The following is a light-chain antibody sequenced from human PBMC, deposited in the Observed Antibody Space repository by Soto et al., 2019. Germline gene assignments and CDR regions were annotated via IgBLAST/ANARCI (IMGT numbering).Light chain of an antibody. V-gene: IGKV1-27*01. CDR1: QVISNY. J-gene: IGKJ1*01. CDR3: QKYNSAPWT. Sequence: DIQMTQSASSLSASVGDRVTITCRASQVISNYLAWYQQKAGKVPKLLIYGASTLQSGVPSRFSGSGSGTEFTLTISSLQPVDVATYYCQKYNSAPWTFGQGTKVEIK. CDR2: GAS.